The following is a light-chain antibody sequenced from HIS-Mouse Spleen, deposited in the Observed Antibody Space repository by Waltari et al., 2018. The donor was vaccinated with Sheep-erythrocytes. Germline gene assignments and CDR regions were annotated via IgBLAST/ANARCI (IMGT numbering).Light chain of an antibody. J-gene: IGLJ3*02. V-gene: IGLV2-8*01. CDR3: SSYAGSNNWV. CDR2: EVS. Sequence: QSALTQPPSASGSPGQSVTISCTGTSSDVGGYNYGSWYQQHPGKAPKRRIYEVSKRPSGVPDRLSGSKSGNTASLTVSGLQAEDEADYYCSSYAGSNNWVFGGGTKLTVL. CDR1: SSDVGGYNY.